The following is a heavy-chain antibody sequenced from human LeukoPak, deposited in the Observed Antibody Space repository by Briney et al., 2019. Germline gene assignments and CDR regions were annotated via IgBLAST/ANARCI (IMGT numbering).Heavy chain of an antibody. CDR1: GFTFSVYA. D-gene: IGHD3-10*01. CDR2: ISYDGSNK. Sequence: PGGSLRLSCAASGFTFSVYAMHWVRQAPGKGLEWVAIISYDGSNKYYADSVKGRFTISRDNSKNTLYLQMNSLRAEDTAVYYCARERGGITMVRGVIMSYYYMDVWGKGTTVTISS. CDR3: ARERGGITMVRGVIMSYYYMDV. J-gene: IGHJ6*03. V-gene: IGHV3-30*14.